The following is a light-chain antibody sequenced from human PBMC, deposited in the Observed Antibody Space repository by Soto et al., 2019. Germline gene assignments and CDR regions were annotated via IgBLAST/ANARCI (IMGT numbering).Light chain of an antibody. CDR1: SSDVGGYNY. J-gene: IGLJ1*01. CDR2: DVS. CDR3: SSYTSSSTLLYV. V-gene: IGLV2-14*01. Sequence: QSALTQPASVSGSPGQSITISCTGTSSDVGGYNYVSWYQQHPCKAPKLMIYDVSNRPSGVSNCFSGSKSGNTASLTISGLQAEDEADYYCSSYTSSSTLLYVFGTGTKVTVL.